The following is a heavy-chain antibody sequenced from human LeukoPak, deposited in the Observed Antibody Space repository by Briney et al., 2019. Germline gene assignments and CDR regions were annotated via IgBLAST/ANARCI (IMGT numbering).Heavy chain of an antibody. Sequence: GGSLRLSCAASGFTFSRFAMHWVRQAPGKGLEWVAVISYDATAKFYADSVKGRFTISRDSSKNTLYLQLNGLRSEDTAVYYCARGEVRGMTTVTIFDYWGQGTLVTVSS. D-gene: IGHD4-17*01. CDR2: ISYDATAK. CDR1: GFTFSRFA. J-gene: IGHJ4*02. CDR3: ARGEVRGMTTVTIFDY. V-gene: IGHV3-30-3*01.